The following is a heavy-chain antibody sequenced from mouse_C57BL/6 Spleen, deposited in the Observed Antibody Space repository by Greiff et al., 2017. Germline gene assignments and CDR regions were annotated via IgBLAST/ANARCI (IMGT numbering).Heavy chain of an antibody. J-gene: IGHJ4*01. D-gene: IGHD1-1*01. Sequence: EVQLVESGGDLVKPGGSLKLSCAASGFTFSSYGMSWVRQTPDKRLEWVATISSGGSYTYYPDSVKGRFTISRDNAKNTLYLQMSSLKSEDTAMYYCARQTHYYGSEYYAMDYWGQGTSVTVSS. CDR2: ISSGGSYT. CDR1: GFTFSSYG. CDR3: ARQTHYYGSEYYAMDY. V-gene: IGHV5-6*01.